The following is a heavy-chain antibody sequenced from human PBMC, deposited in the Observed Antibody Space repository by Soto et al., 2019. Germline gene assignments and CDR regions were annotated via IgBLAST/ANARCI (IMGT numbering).Heavy chain of an antibody. CDR1: GYTFTSYG. V-gene: IGHV1-18*01. D-gene: IGHD1-1*01. J-gene: IGHJ4*02. Sequence: QVHLVQSGAEVKKPGASVKVSCKASGYTFTSYGITWVRQAPGQGLEWMGWISAHNGNTDYAQKLQGRVIVTRDTSTSTAYMELRSLRSDDPVVYYCARGRYGDYWGQGALVTVSS. CDR2: ISAHNGNT. CDR3: ARGRYGDY.